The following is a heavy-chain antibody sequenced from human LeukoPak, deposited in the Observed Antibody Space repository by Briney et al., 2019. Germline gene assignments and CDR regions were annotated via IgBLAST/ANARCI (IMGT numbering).Heavy chain of an antibody. V-gene: IGHV4-59*01. Sequence: PSETLSLTCTVSGGSISSYYWSWIRQPPGKGLEWIGDIYYSGSTNYNPSLKSRVTISVDTSKNQFSLKLSSVTAADTAVYYCARGPYSGSYFPPTWFDPWGQGTLDTVSS. CDR3: ARGPYSGSYFPPTWFDP. D-gene: IGHD1-26*01. J-gene: IGHJ5*02. CDR1: GGSISSYY. CDR2: IYYSGST.